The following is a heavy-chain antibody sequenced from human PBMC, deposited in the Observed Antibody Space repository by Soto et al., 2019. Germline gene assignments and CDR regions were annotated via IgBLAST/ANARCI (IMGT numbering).Heavy chain of an antibody. CDR2: ISYHGNDK. J-gene: IGHJ4*02. V-gene: IGHV3-30*18. CDR3: AKDHLLTTVTTVGV. D-gene: IGHD4-17*01. CDR1: GFTFSTYG. Sequence: QVQLVESGGGVVQPGRSLRLSCAASGFTFSTYGMHWVRQAPGKGLEWVAVISYHGNDKYYAESVKGRFTISRDNFKNTLYLQMDSLRAEDTAVYYCAKDHLLTTVTTVGVWGQGTLVTVSS.